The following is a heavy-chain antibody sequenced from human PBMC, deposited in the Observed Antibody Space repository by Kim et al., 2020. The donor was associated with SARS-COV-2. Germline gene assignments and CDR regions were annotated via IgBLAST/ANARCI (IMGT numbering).Heavy chain of an antibody. J-gene: IGHJ4*02. Sequence: GGSLRLSCAASGFTFIDYWMHWVRQAPGSGLVWGSRIKRDGSGPTYADSVKGRFTISRDNAKNTLYLQMNSLTDEDTAMYYCARETAVTGEYDFDFWGQGSLVTVSS. CDR1: GFTFIDYW. V-gene: IGHV3-74*01. CDR3: ARETAVTGEYDFDF. D-gene: IGHD6-19*01. CDR2: IKRDGSGP.